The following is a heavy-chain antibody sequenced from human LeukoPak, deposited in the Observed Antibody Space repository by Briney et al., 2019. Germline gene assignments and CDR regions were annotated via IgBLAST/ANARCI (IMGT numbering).Heavy chain of an antibody. V-gene: IGHV4-39*01. Sequence: PSETLSLTCTVSGGSISSSSYYWGWIRQPPGKGLEWIGSIYYSGSTYYNPSLKSRVTISVDTSKNQFSLKLSSVTAADTAVYYCARRRIPALYYYYYMDVWGKGTTVTISS. CDR1: GGSISSSSYY. J-gene: IGHJ6*03. D-gene: IGHD2-21*01. CDR3: ARRRIPALYYYYYMDV. CDR2: IYYSGST.